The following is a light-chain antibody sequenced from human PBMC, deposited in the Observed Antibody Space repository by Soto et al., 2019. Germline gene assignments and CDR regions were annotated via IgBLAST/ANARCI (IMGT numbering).Light chain of an antibody. CDR1: QSVSSSY. J-gene: IGKJ2*01. Sequence: EFVLTQSPGTLSLSPGERATLSCRASQSVSSSYLAWYQQKPGQAPRLLIYGASSRATGIPDRFSGSGSRTDFTLTISRLEPEDFAVYYCQQYGSSHTFGQGTKLEIK. CDR2: GAS. V-gene: IGKV3-20*01. CDR3: QQYGSSHT.